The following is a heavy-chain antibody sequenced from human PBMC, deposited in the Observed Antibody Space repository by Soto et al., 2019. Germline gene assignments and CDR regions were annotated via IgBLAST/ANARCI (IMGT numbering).Heavy chain of an antibody. CDR2: IYHSGST. J-gene: IGHJ4*02. V-gene: IGHV4-4*02. D-gene: IGHD5-12*01. CDR3: ARDQTRGYSGYRFDY. Sequence: QVQLQESGPGLVKPSGTLSLTCAVSGGSISSSNWWSWVRQPPGKGLEWIGEIYHSGSTNYNPSRKSRVTISVDKSKNQFSLKLSSVTAADTAVYYCARDQTRGYSGYRFDYWGQGTLVTVSS. CDR1: GGSISSSNW.